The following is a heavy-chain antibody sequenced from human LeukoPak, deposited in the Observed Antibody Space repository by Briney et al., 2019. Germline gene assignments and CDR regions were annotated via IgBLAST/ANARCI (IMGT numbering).Heavy chain of an antibody. J-gene: IGHJ4*02. CDR3: ARDGESDYYDSSGSFDY. CDR1: GYTFTSYY. V-gene: IGHV1-46*01. D-gene: IGHD3-22*01. Sequence: ASVKVSCKASGYTFTSYYMHWVRQAPGQGLEWMGIINPSGGSTSYAQKFQGRVTMTRDTSTSTVYMELSSLRSEDTAVYYCARDGESDYYDSSGSFDYWGQGTLVAVSS. CDR2: INPSGGST.